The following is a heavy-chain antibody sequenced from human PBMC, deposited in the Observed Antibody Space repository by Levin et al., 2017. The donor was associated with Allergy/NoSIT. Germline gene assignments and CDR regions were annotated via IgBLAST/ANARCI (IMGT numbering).Heavy chain of an antibody. CDR1: GGTFSSYA. CDR3: AGGGPVVANYYYGMDV. D-gene: IGHD2-2*01. J-gene: IGHJ6*02. Sequence: PEASVKVSCKASGGTFSSYAISWVRQAPGQGLEWMGGIIPIFGTANYAQKFQGRVTITADESTSTAYMELSSLRSEDTAVYYCAGGGPVVANYYYGMDVWGQGTTVTVSS. V-gene: IGHV1-69*13. CDR2: IIPIFGTA.